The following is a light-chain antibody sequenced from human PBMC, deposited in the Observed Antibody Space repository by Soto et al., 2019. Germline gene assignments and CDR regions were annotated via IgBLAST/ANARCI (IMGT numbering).Light chain of an antibody. CDR2: EVS. Sequence: QSALTQPPSASGTPGQSVTISCTGTSSDVGGYNYVSWYQQHPGKAPKLMIYEVSKRSSGVPDHFSCSKSGNTASLTVSGLQADDEADYCCSSYEGSNIYVLGTGTKVTVL. CDR3: SSYEGSNIYV. V-gene: IGLV2-8*01. CDR1: SSDVGGYNY. J-gene: IGLJ1*01.